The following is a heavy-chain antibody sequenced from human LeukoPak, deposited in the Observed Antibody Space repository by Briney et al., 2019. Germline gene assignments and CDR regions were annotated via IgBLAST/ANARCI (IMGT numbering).Heavy chain of an antibody. V-gene: IGHV3-7*01. CDR1: GFTFSRYW. CDR2: IKEGGSDK. D-gene: IGHD6-19*01. J-gene: IGHJ3*02. CDR3: ERISVAGTPLDAFDI. Sequence: GGSLRLSCAASGFTFSRYWMSWVRQAPGKGLEWLANIKEGGSDKNYADCVKGRFTISRDNAKNSLYLQMNRLRADDTAVYYCERISVAGTPLDAFDIWGQGTIVTVSS.